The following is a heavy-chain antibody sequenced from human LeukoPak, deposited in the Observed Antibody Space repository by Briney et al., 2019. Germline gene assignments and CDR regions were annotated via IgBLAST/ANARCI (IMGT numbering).Heavy chain of an antibody. V-gene: IGHV4-4*07. D-gene: IGHD3-3*01. Sequence: PSETLSLTCTVSGGSISSYYWSWIRQPAGKGLEWIGRIYASGSTNYNLSLKSRVTMSVDTSKNQFSLKLSSVTAADTAVYYCARVMDFWSGYWFDYWGQGTLVTVSS. J-gene: IGHJ4*02. CDR1: GGSISSYY. CDR3: ARVMDFWSGYWFDY. CDR2: IYASGST.